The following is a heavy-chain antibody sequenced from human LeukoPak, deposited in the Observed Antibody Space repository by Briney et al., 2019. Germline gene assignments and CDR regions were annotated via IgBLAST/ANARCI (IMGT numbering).Heavy chain of an antibody. Sequence: PGGSLRLSCAASGFTFNNYAMSWVRQTPGKGLEWVSGISDSAASTCYTDSVKGRFTISRDNSKDTVYLQMNNLRVADTALYFCVRHDSYIPFWGQGSLVTVSS. D-gene: IGHD5-18*01. J-gene: IGHJ1*01. CDR2: ISDSAAST. CDR1: GFTFNNYA. V-gene: IGHV3-23*01. CDR3: VRHDSYIPF.